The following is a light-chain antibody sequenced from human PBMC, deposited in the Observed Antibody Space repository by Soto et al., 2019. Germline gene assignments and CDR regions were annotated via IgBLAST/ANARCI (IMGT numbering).Light chain of an antibody. V-gene: IGKV1-27*01. CDR3: QRYNSAPRT. J-gene: IGKJ1*01. CDR2: AAS. CDR1: QGIGLY. Sequence: DLQMTQSPSSLSASVGDRVTITCRASQGIGLYLAWYQHKPGKAPRLLIYAASTLQSGVPSRFSGSGSGTAFTLTISSLQLEDVATYYCQRYNSAPRTFGQGTRVDIK.